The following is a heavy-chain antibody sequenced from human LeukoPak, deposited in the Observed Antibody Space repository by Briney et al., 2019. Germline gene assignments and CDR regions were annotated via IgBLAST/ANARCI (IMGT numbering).Heavy chain of an antibody. J-gene: IGHJ5*02. Sequence: SVKVSCKASGGTFSSYAISWVRQAPGQGLEWMGGIIPIFGTANYAQKFQGRVTMTRDTSISTAYMELSRLRSDDTAVYYCARDGVENWFDPWGQGTLVTVSS. D-gene: IGHD2-15*01. CDR1: GGTFSSYA. V-gene: IGHV1-69*05. CDR2: IIPIFGTA. CDR3: ARDGVENWFDP.